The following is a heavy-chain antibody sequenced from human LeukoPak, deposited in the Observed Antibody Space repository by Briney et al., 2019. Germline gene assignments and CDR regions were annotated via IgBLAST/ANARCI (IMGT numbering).Heavy chain of an antibody. V-gene: IGHV3-23*01. CDR3: AKGLTHYYDSSADY. CDR2: ISGSGGST. Sequence: GGSLRLSCAASGFTFSSYAMSWVRQAPGKGLEWVSAISGSGGSTYYADSVKGRFTISRDNSKNTLYLQMNSLRAEDTAVYYCAKGLTHYYDSSADYWGQGTLVIVSS. CDR1: GFTFSSYA. J-gene: IGHJ4*02. D-gene: IGHD3-22*01.